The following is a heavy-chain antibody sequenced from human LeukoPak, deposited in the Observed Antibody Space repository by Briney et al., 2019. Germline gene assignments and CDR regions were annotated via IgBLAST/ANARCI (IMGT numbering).Heavy chain of an antibody. J-gene: IGHJ4*02. CDR1: GFTFSNSW. D-gene: IGHD7-27*01. V-gene: IGHV3-7*01. CDR3: GRGPSWGGNDF. Sequence: PGGSLRLSCAASGFTFSNSWMAWVRQAPGRGLEWVASMNPDGNDKGYMDSVKGRFTISRDNANSSLYLQMTSLRAEDTAVYYCGRGPSWGGNDFWGQGTRVTVSS. CDR2: MNPDGNDK.